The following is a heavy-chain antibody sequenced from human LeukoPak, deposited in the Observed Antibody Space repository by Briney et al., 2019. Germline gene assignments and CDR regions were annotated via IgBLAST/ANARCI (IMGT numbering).Heavy chain of an antibody. J-gene: IGHJ6*03. V-gene: IGHV1-8*01. CDR3: ARGDSNYNYYYYYYMDV. CDR1: GYIFTSYD. CDR2: MNPNSGNT. D-gene: IGHD4-11*01. Sequence: AASVKVSCKASGYIFTSYDINWVRQATGQGLEWMGWMNPNSGNTGYAQKFQGRVTMTRNTSISTAYMELSSLRSEDTAVYYCARGDSNYNYYYYYYMDVWGKGTTVTVSS.